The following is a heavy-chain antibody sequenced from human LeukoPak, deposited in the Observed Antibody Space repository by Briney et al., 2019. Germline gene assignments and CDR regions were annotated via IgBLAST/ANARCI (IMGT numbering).Heavy chain of an antibody. CDR2: IKQDGSEK. CDR1: GFTFSSYW. CDR3: VIDSWELRGY. D-gene: IGHD1-26*01. J-gene: IGHJ4*02. Sequence: PGGSLRLSCAASGFTFSSYWMSWVRQAPGKGLEWVANIKQDGSEKYYVDSVKGRFSISRDNAKNSLYLQMNSLRVEDTALYYCVIDSWELRGYWGQGTPVTVSS. V-gene: IGHV3-7*01.